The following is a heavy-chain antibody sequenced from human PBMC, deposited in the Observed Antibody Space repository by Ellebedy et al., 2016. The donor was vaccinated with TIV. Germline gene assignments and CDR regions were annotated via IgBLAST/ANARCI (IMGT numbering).Heavy chain of an antibody. V-gene: IGHV3-23*01. CDR2: IGGSGHTT. Sequence: GESLKISCAASGFTFSRYAMSWVRQAPGKGLEWVSAIGGSGHTTDYTDSVNGRFTISRDNSKNTLSLQMNNLRAEDTAVYYCAKDPITIFGVVWIYWGQGTLVTVSS. CDR3: AKDPITIFGVVWIY. CDR1: GFTFSRYA. D-gene: IGHD3-3*01. J-gene: IGHJ4*02.